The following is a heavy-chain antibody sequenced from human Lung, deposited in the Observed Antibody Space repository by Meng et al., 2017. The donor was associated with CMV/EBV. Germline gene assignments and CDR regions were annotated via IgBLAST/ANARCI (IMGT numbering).Heavy chain of an antibody. CDR2: ISWNSDNL. Sequence: SXKISCAASGFTFDDYAMHWVRQPPGKGLEWVSGISWNSDNLAYADSVKGRFTVSRDNAKNSLYLQMNSLRPEDTALYYCTRVALGFDLWGQGTLVTVSS. J-gene: IGHJ5*02. V-gene: IGHV3-9*01. CDR1: GFTFDDYA. CDR3: TRVALGFDL.